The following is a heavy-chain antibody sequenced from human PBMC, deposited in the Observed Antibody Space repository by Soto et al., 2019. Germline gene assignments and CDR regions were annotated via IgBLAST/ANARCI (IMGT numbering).Heavy chain of an antibody. V-gene: IGHV3-66*01. CDR1: GFTVSSDY. Sequence: EVQLVESGGGLVQPGGSLRLSCAASGFTVSSDYMSWVRQAPGKALEWVSVINSGGSTYYADSVKGRFTISRDNSKNTLYLQMNSLRAEDTAVYYCARDSSGWHYSYLDLWGRGTLVTVSS. J-gene: IGHJ2*01. CDR2: INSGGST. D-gene: IGHD6-19*01. CDR3: ARDSSGWHYSYLDL.